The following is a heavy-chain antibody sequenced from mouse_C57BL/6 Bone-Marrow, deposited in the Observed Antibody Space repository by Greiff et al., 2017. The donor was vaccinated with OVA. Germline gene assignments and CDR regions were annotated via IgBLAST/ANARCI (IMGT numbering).Heavy chain of an antibody. Sequence: VQLKESGPVLVKPGASVKMSCKASGYTFTDYYMNWVKQSHGKSLEWIGVINPYNGGTSYNQKFKGKATLTVDKSSSTAYMELNSLTSEDSAVYYCAREYYGNSYYAMDYWGQGTSVTVSS. D-gene: IGHD2-1*01. J-gene: IGHJ4*01. CDR3: AREYYGNSYYAMDY. CDR1: GYTFTDYY. CDR2: INPYNGGT. V-gene: IGHV1-19*01.